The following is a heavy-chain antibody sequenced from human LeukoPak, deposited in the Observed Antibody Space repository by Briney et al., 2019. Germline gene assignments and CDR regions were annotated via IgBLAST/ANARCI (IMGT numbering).Heavy chain of an antibody. J-gene: IGHJ4*02. CDR1: GYTFTDYY. D-gene: IGHD3-22*01. CDR3: ARDFDSSGYRYYFDY. V-gene: IGHV1-2*02. CDR2: INPNSGGT. Sequence: ASVKVSCKASGYTFTDYYMHWVRQAPGQGLEWMGWINPNSGGTNYAQKFQGRVTMTRDTSISTAYMELSRLRSDDTAVYYCARDFDSSGYRYYFDYWGQGTLVTVSS.